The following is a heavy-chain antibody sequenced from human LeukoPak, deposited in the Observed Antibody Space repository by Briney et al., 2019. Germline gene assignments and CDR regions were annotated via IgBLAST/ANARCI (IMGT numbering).Heavy chain of an antibody. Sequence: PGGSLRLSCEPSGFPFSSYWMFWIRQAPGKGLVWVARISGDGTTKTYADFVRGRFTISRDNTKNILYLQMNSLKVEDTAIYFCSRSQFDYWGRGVLVTVSS. CDR1: GFPFSSYW. CDR2: ISGDGTTK. CDR3: SRSQFDY. J-gene: IGHJ4*02. V-gene: IGHV3-74*03.